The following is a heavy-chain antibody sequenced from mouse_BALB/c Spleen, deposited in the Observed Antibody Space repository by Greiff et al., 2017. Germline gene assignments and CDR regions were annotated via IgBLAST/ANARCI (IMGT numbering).Heavy chain of an antibody. V-gene: IGHV5-17*02. Sequence: VQLQQSGGGLVQPGGSRKLSCAASGFTFSSFGMHWVRQAPEKGLEWVAYISSGSSTIYYADTVKGRFTISRDNPKNTLFLQMTSLRSEDTAMYYCARSGYGNYGFADWGQGTLVTVSA. CDR1: GFTFSSFG. CDR2: ISSGSSTI. J-gene: IGHJ3*01. CDR3: ARSGYGNYGFAD. D-gene: IGHD2-1*01.